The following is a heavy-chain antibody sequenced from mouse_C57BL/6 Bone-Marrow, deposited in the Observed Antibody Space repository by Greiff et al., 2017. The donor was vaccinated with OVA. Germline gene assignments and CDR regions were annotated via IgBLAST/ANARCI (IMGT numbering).Heavy chain of an antibody. CDR2: INPNYGTT. J-gene: IGHJ1*03. CDR3: ARSSLYYGSSYVGWYFDV. Sequence: EVKLQESGPELVKPGASVKISCKASGYSFTDYNMNWVKQSNGKSLEWIGVINPNYGTTSYNQKFKGKATLTVDQSSSTAYMQLNSLTSEDSAVYYCARSSLYYGSSYVGWYFDVWGTGTTVTVSS. V-gene: IGHV1-39*01. CDR1: GYSFTDYN. D-gene: IGHD1-1*01.